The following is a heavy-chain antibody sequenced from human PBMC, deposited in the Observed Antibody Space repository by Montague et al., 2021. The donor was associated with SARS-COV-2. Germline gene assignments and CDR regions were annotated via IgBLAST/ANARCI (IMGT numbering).Heavy chain of an antibody. Sequence: SETLSLTCAVSGGSITGFSWSWVRQPAGKGLEWIGRVTTSGTTNYRPSRRGRVTMSVDTSKNQFSLNLNSGTAADTAIYYCARTPTRPLSLDSWGQGTLVTVSS. D-gene: IGHD6-6*01. CDR1: GGSITGFS. J-gene: IGHJ4*02. V-gene: IGHV4-4*07. CDR2: VTTSGTT. CDR3: ARTPTRPLSLDS.